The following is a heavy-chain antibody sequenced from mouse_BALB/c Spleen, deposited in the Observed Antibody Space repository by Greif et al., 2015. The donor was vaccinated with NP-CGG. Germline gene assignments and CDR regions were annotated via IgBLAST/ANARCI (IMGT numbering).Heavy chain of an antibody. V-gene: IGHV5-6-4*01. Sequence: EVKLVESGGGLVKPGGSLKLSCAASGFTFSSYTMSWVRQTPEKRLEWVATISSGGSYTYYPDSVKGRFTISRDSAKNTLYLQMSSLKSEDTAMYYCTRGELGRWGYWGQGTSVTVSS. CDR2: ISSGGSYT. CDR1: GFTFSSYT. D-gene: IGHD4-1*01. CDR3: TRGELGRWGY. J-gene: IGHJ4*01.